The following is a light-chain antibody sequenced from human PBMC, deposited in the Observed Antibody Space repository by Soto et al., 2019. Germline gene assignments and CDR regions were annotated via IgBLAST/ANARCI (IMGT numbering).Light chain of an antibody. J-gene: IGKJ1*01. CDR3: QQSYSTLGT. V-gene: IGKV1-39*01. Sequence: EIQMSRPPPSLPGPVGDRAPITARASQSISSYLNWYQQKPGQAPKLLIYAASSLHSGVPARFSGSGSGTDFTLTISSLQPEDFATYYCQQSYSTLGTFGQGTKVDIK. CDR2: AAS. CDR1: QSISSY.